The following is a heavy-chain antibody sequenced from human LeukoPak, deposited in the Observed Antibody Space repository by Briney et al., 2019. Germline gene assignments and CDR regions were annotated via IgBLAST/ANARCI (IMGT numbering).Heavy chain of an antibody. CDR3: AKVSVCFGCYFDY. D-gene: IGHD3-16*01. V-gene: IGHV3-23*01. Sequence: GGSLRLSCAASGFTFSSYAMSWVRQAPGKGLEWVSAISGSGGSTYYADSVKGRFTISRDNSKNMLYLQMNTLRAEDTAIYSCAKVSVCFGCYFDYWGQGVLVTVSS. J-gene: IGHJ4*02. CDR1: GFTFSSYA. CDR2: ISGSGGST.